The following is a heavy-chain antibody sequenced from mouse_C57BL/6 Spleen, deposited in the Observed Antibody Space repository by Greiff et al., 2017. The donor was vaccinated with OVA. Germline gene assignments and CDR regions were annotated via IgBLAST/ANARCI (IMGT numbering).Heavy chain of an antibody. Sequence: LVKPGASVKISCKASGYSFTDYNMNWVKQSNGKSLEWIGVINPNYGTTSYNQKFKGKATLTVDQSSSTAYMQLNSLTSEDSAVYYCARSGPTIVTTFNFDYWGQGTTLTVSS. D-gene: IGHD2-5*01. J-gene: IGHJ2*01. V-gene: IGHV1-39*01. CDR2: INPNYGTT. CDR1: GYSFTDYN. CDR3: ARSGPTIVTTFNFDY.